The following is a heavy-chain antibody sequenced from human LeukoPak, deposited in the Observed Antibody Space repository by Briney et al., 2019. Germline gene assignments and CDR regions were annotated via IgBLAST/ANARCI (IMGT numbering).Heavy chain of an antibody. Sequence: AGGSLRLSCAASGFIISDNYMSWFRQPPGKGLEWVALLYADGFTKYTDSVKGRFTVSRDNAKNTLYLQMNSLRAEDTAVYYCARDVPHNWFDTWGQGTLVTVSS. CDR3: ARDVPHNWFDT. CDR1: GFIISDNY. CDR2: LYADGFT. J-gene: IGHJ5*02. V-gene: IGHV3-53*01.